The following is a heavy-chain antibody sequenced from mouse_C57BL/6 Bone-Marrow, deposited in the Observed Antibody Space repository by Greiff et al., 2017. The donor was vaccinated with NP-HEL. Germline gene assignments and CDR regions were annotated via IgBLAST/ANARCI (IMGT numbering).Heavy chain of an antibody. CDR2: IYPGSGNT. V-gene: IGHV1-76*01. Sequence: QVQLQQSGAELVRPGASVKLSCKASGYTFTDYYLNWVKQRPGQGLEWIARIYPGSGNTYYNEKFKGKATLTAAQSSSTAYMQLSSLTSEDSAVYFCARRKDYNSNYGDWYYDVWGTGTTVTVSS. D-gene: IGHD2-5*01. CDR1: GYTFTDYY. J-gene: IGHJ1*03. CDR3: ARRKDYNSNYGDWYYDV.